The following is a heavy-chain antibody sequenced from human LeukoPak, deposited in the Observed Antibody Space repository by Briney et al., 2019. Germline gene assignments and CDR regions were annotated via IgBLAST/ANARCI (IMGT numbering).Heavy chain of an antibody. J-gene: IGHJ4*02. D-gene: IGHD3-22*01. CDR3: ARVGYYDSSGYYDY. CDR2: INPNSGGT. CDR1: GYTFTDYY. Sequence: ASVKVSCKTSGYTFTDYYMHWVRQAPGQGLEWMGRINPNSGGTNYAQKFQGRVTMTRDTSVSTAYMELSGLRSDGTAVYYCARVGYYDSSGYYDYWGQGALVTVSS. V-gene: IGHV1-2*06.